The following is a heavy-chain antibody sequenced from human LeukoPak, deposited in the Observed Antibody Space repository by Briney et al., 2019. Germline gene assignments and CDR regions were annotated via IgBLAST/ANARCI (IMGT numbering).Heavy chain of an antibody. Sequence: GGSLRLSCAASGFTFSSYNMNWVRQAPGKGLEWVSYISSSSSTIYYADSVKGRFTISRDNAKNSLYLQMNSLRAEDTAVYYCARAYNTYYDYVWGSYRENYFDYWGQGTLVTVSS. J-gene: IGHJ4*02. V-gene: IGHV3-48*01. D-gene: IGHD3-16*02. CDR2: ISSSSSTI. CDR3: ARAYNTYYDYVWGSYRENYFDY. CDR1: GFTFSSYN.